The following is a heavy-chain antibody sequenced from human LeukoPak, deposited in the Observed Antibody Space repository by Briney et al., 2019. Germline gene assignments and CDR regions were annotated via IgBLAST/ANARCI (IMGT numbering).Heavy chain of an antibody. CDR3: TRDRGAYNLYDY. D-gene: IGHD1-1*01. V-gene: IGHV3-49*03. CDR1: GFTFGDYA. CDR2: IRSKAYGETA. Sequence: GGSLRLSCTASGFTFGDYAMSWIRQAPGKGLEWVGFIRSKAYGETADYAASVKGRFTISRDDSEAIAYLQMNSLKTEDTAVYHCTRDRGAYNLYDYWGQGTLVTVSS. J-gene: IGHJ4*02.